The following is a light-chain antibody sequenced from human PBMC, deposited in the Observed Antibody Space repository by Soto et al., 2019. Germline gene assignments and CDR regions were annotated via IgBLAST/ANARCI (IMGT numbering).Light chain of an antibody. V-gene: IGLV2-23*02. CDR2: EVR. J-gene: IGLJ1*01. CDR1: SSDVGSYNL. CDR3: CSYASSSTYV. Sequence: QSALTQPASVSGSPGQSITISCTGTSSDVGSYNLVSWYQQHPGKAPKLMIYEVRKRPSGVSNRFSGSKSGNTASLTISGLQAEDEADYYCCSYASSSTYVFGTGTKVTVL.